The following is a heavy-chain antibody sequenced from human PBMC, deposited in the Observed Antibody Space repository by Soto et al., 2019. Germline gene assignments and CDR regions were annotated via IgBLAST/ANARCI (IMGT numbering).Heavy chain of an antibody. J-gene: IGHJ4*02. V-gene: IGHV3-23*01. CDR1: GFNFRSFA. D-gene: IGHD6-6*01. Sequence: VQLLESGGGLVQPGESLRLSCAASGFNFRSFAMNWVRQAPGKGLEWVSTISGGAATTYADSVKGRLTISRDNSKNTVSLQMNSLTAEDTDVYYCAKGSHIAARPFFFDSWGRGTLVTVSS. CDR2: ISGGAAT. CDR3: AKGSHIAARPFFFDS.